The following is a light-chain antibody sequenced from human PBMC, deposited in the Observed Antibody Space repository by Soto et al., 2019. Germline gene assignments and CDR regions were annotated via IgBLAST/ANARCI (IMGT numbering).Light chain of an antibody. CDR3: QQYNYWPGT. CDR1: QSVLNN. CDR2: GAS. Sequence: EIVTTQSPATLSVSPGDTATLSCRASQSVLNNLAWYQQKAGQAPRLLIYGASTRFSGIPARISGSGSGTEFSLTISSLQSEDFAVYFCQQYNYWPGTFGQGTKLEIK. J-gene: IGKJ2*01. V-gene: IGKV3-15*01.